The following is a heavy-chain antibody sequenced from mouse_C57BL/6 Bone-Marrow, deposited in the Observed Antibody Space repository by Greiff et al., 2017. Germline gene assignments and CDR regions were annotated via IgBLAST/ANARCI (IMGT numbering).Heavy chain of an antibody. Sequence: EVQLQQSVAELVRPGASVKLSCTASGFNIQNTYMHWVKQRPEQGLEWIGRIDPANGNTKYAPKFPGKATITADTSSNTAYLQLSSLTSEDTAIYYCALSGYRYYAMDYWGQGTSVTVSS. CDR3: ALSGYRYYAMDY. V-gene: IGHV14-3*01. J-gene: IGHJ4*01. CDR2: IDPANGNT. D-gene: IGHD3-2*02. CDR1: GFNIQNTY.